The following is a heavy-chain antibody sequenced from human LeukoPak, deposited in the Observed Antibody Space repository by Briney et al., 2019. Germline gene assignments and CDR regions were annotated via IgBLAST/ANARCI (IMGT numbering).Heavy chain of an antibody. CDR2: ISSSSSYI. Sequence: GGSLRLSCAVSGFTFSSYSMNWVRQAPGKGLEWVSSISSSSSYIYYADSVKGRFTISRDNAKNSLYLQMNSLRAEDTAVYYCARGFRSTRSSSWYIPLNSIVYYFDYWGQGTLVTVSS. CDR1: GFTFSSYS. V-gene: IGHV3-21*01. CDR3: ARGFRSTRSSSWYIPLNSIVYYFDY. J-gene: IGHJ4*02. D-gene: IGHD6-13*01.